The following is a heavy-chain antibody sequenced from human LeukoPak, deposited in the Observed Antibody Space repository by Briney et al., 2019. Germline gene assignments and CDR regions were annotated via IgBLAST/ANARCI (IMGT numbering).Heavy chain of an antibody. V-gene: IGHV3-11*01. Sequence: PGGSLRLSCAASGFTFSDYYMSWIRQAPGKGLEWVSYISSSGSTIYYADSVKGRFTISRDNAKNSLYLQMNSLRAEDTAVYYCARGHYYGSGSYYLGAFDIWGQGTMVTVSS. CDR3: ARGHYYGSGSYYLGAFDI. CDR1: GFTFSDYY. D-gene: IGHD3-10*01. J-gene: IGHJ3*02. CDR2: ISSSGSTI.